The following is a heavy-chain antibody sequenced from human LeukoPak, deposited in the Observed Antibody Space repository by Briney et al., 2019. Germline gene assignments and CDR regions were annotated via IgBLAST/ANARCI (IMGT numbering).Heavy chain of an antibody. CDR2: IKSKTDGGTT. CDR1: GFTFSNAW. Sequence: GGSLRLSCAASGFTFSNAWMSWVRQAPGKGPEWVGRIKSKTDGGTTDYAAPVKGRFTTSRDDSKNTLYLQMSSLKTEDTAVYYCTTGSGNLHFHFDYWGQGTLVTVSS. D-gene: IGHD3-10*01. J-gene: IGHJ4*02. V-gene: IGHV3-15*01. CDR3: TTGSGNLHFHFDY.